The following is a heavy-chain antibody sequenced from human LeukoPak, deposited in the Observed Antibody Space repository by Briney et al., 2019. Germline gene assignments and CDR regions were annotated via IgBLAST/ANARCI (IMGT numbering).Heavy chain of an antibody. Sequence: SETLSLTCAVYGGSLSGYYWSWSRQPPGKGLEWIGEINHSGSTNYNPSLKSRVTISVDTSKNQFSLKLSSVTAADTAVYYCARSEGIAARFRYWGQGTLVTVSS. CDR1: GGSLSGYY. CDR3: ARSEGIAARFRY. J-gene: IGHJ4*02. V-gene: IGHV4-34*01. D-gene: IGHD6-6*01. CDR2: INHSGST.